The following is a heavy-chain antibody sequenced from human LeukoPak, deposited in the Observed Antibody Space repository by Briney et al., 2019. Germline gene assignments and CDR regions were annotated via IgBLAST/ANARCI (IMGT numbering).Heavy chain of an antibody. Sequence: SETLSLTCTVSGGSISSYYWSWIRQPPGKGLEWIGYIFYSGSTNYNPSLKSRVTISVDTSKNQFSLKLSSVTAADTAVYYCARGGDILTGLYYFDYWGQGTLVTVSS. CDR3: ARGGDILTGLYYFDY. CDR1: GGSISSYY. J-gene: IGHJ4*02. CDR2: IFYSGST. D-gene: IGHD3-9*01. V-gene: IGHV4-59*01.